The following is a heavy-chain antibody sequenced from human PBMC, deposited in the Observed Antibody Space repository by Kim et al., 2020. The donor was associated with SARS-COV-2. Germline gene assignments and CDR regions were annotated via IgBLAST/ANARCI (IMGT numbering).Heavy chain of an antibody. CDR1: GFTFSSYA. V-gene: IGHV3-30*04. Sequence: GGSLRLSCAASGFTFSSYAMHWVRQAPGKGLEWVAVISYDGSNKYYADSVKGRFTISRDNSKNTLYLQMNSLRAEDTAVYYCARDLLRFLEWFNDAFDIWGQGTMVTVSS. D-gene: IGHD3-3*01. CDR3: ARDLLRFLEWFNDAFDI. CDR2: ISYDGSNK. J-gene: IGHJ3*02.